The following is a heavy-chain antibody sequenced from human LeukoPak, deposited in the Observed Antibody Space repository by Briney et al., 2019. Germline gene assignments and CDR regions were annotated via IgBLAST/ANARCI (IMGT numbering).Heavy chain of an antibody. J-gene: IGHJ6*02. CDR1: GFTFGDYA. CDR3: ARDRYSSGGLDV. CDR2: IRSKAYGGTT. Sequence: GGSLRLSCTASGFTFGDYAMSWVRQAPRKGLEWVGFIRSKAYGGTTEYAASVKGRFTISRDDSKSIAYLQMNSLKTEDTAVYYCARDRYSSGGLDVWGQGTTVTVSS. V-gene: IGHV3-49*04. D-gene: IGHD3-22*01.